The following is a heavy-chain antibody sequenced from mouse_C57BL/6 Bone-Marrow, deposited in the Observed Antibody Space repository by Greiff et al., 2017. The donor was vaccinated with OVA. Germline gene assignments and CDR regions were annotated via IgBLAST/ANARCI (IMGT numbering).Heavy chain of an antibody. V-gene: IGHV5-9-1*02. Sequence: EVKLVESGEGLVKPGGSLKLSCAASGFTFSSYAMSWVRQTPEKRLEWVAYISSGGDYIYYADTVKGRFTISRDNARNTLYLQMSSLKSEDTAMYYCTRDRKDGYPHFDYWGQGTTLTVSS. J-gene: IGHJ2*01. CDR1: GFTFSSYA. CDR3: TRDRKDGYPHFDY. CDR2: ISSGGDYI. D-gene: IGHD2-3*01.